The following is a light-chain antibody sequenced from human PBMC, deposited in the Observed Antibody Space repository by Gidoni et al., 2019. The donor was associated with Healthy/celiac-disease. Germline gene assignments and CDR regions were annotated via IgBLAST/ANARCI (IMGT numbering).Light chain of an antibody. CDR3: SSYTSSSTPYV. V-gene: IGLV2-14*01. J-gene: IGLJ1*01. Sequence: QSALTQPASVSGSPGKPITISCTGTSSDVGGYNYVSWYQQHPGKAPKLMIYEVSNRPSGVSNRFSGSKSGNTASLTISGLQAEDEADYYCSSYTSSSTPYVFGTGTKVTVL. CDR1: SSDVGGYNY. CDR2: EVS.